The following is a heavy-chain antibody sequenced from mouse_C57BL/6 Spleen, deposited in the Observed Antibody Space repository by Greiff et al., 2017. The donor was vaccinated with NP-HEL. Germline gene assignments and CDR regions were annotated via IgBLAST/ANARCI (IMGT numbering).Heavy chain of an antibody. D-gene: IGHD3-1*01. Sequence: QVHVKQPGAELVKPGASVKLSCKASGYTFTSYWMQWVKQRPGQGLEWIGEIDPSDSYTNYNQKFKGKATLTVDTSSSTAYMQLSGLTSEDSAVYYCARSGPNAMDYWGQGTSVTFSS. CDR2: IDPSDSYT. V-gene: IGHV1-50*01. CDR1: GYTFTSYW. CDR3: ARSGPNAMDY. J-gene: IGHJ4*01.